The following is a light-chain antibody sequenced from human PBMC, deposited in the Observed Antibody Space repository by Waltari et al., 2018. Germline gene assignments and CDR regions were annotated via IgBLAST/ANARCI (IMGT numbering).Light chain of an antibody. CDR3: QSYDSSLSGSV. Sequence: QSVLTQPPSVSGAPGQRVTISCTGSSSNIWAGSAVHWYQHLPGPAPKLLIHGNTNRPSGVPDRFSGSKSGTSASLAITGLQAEDEADYYCQSYDSSLSGSVFGRGTKLTVL. V-gene: IGLV1-40*01. J-gene: IGLJ3*02. CDR1: SSNIWAGSA. CDR2: GNT.